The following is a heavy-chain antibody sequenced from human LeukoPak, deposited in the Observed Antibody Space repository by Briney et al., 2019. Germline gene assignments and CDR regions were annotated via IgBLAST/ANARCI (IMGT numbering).Heavy chain of an antibody. Sequence: PSETLSLTCTVSGGSISSYYWSWIRQPPGKGLEWIGYIYYSGSTNYNPSLKSRVTISVDTSKNQFSLKLSSVTAADTAVYYCASGSFTYCSGGSCSEYSAEYFQHWGQGALVTVSS. CDR1: GGSISSYY. CDR2: IYYSGST. CDR3: ASGSFTYCSGGSCSEYSAEYFQH. J-gene: IGHJ1*01. D-gene: IGHD2-15*01. V-gene: IGHV4-59*01.